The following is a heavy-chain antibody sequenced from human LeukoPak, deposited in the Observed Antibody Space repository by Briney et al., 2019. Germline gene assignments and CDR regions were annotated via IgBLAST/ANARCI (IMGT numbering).Heavy chain of an antibody. CDR2: INHSGST. Sequence: PSETLSLTCAVYGGSFSGYYWSWIRQPPGKGLEWIGEINHSGSTNYNPSLKSRVTISVDTSKNQFSLKLSSVTAADTAVYYCAREVYSSSWYSVGMDVWGQGTTVTVSS. D-gene: IGHD6-13*01. J-gene: IGHJ6*02. V-gene: IGHV4-34*01. CDR3: AREVYSSSWYSVGMDV. CDR1: GGSFSGYY.